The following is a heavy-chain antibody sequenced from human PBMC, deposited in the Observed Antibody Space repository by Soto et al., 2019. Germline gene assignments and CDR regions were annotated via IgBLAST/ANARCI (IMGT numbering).Heavy chain of an antibody. D-gene: IGHD6-25*01. V-gene: IGHV3-33*01. J-gene: IGHJ4*02. CDR1: GFTFSSYG. CDR3: ASPGTPGIAASLGGFDY. Sequence: QVQLVESGGGVVQPGRSLRLSCAASGFTFSSYGMHWVRQAPGKGLERVAVIWYDGRNKYYADSVKGRFTISRDNSKNTLYLQMNSLRAEDTAVYYCASPGTPGIAASLGGFDYWGQGTLVTVSS. CDR2: IWYDGRNK.